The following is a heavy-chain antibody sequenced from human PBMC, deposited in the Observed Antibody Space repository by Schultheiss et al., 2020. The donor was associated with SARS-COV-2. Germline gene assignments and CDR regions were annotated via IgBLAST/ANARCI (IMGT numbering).Heavy chain of an antibody. D-gene: IGHD3-10*01. Sequence: ASVKVSCKASGYTFTGYYMHWVRQAPGQGLEWMGWINPNSGGTNYAQKFQGRVTMTRDTSTSTVYMELSSLRSEDTAVYYCAREGYYGSGSPYGMDVWGQGTTVTVSS. CDR2: INPNSGGT. J-gene: IGHJ6*02. CDR3: AREGYYGSGSPYGMDV. CDR1: GYTFTGYY. V-gene: IGHV1-2*02.